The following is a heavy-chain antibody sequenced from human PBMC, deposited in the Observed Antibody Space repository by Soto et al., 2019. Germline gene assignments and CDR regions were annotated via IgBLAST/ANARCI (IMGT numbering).Heavy chain of an antibody. Sequence: QVQLVQSGAEVKKPGSSVKVSCKASGGTFSSYAISWVRQAPGQGLEWMGGIIPIFGTANYAQKFQGRVTITAEESTSTAYMELSSLRSEDTAVYYCARGRGYSYGSSVLWFDPWGQGTLVTVSS. CDR3: ARGRGYSYGSSVLWFDP. V-gene: IGHV1-69*12. J-gene: IGHJ5*02. CDR1: GGTFSSYA. D-gene: IGHD5-18*01. CDR2: IIPIFGTA.